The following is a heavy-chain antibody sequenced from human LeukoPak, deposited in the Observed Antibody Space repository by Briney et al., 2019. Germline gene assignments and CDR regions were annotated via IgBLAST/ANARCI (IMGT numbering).Heavy chain of an antibody. D-gene: IGHD3-22*01. Sequence: SETLSLTCTVSGGSISSGGYYWSWLRQHPGKGLEWIGYIYYSGSTYYNPSLKSRVTISVDTSKNQFSLKLSSVTAADTAVYYCAREGGYNPIDYWGQGTLVTVSS. CDR1: GGSISSGGYY. CDR3: AREGGYNPIDY. CDR2: IYYSGST. J-gene: IGHJ4*02. V-gene: IGHV4-31*03.